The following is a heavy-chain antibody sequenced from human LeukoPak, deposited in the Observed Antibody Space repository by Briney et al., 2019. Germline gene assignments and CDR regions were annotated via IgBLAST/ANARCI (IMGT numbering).Heavy chain of an antibody. CDR3: ARGVSERAYYYYGMDV. Sequence: SVKVSCTASGGTFSSYAISWVRQAPGQGPEWMGRIIPILGIANYAQKFQGRVTITADKSTSTAYMELSSLRSEDTAVYYCARGVSERAYYYYGMDVWGQGTTVTVSS. CDR1: GGTFSSYA. J-gene: IGHJ6*02. D-gene: IGHD5/OR15-5a*01. CDR2: IIPILGIA. V-gene: IGHV1-69*04.